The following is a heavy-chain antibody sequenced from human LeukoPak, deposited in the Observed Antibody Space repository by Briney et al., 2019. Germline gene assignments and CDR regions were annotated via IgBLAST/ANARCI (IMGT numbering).Heavy chain of an antibody. J-gene: IGHJ2*01. CDR2: IFKSGAI. CDR3: ARDFGYGNWYFDL. V-gene: IGHV4-61*02. CDR1: GRSISSGECY. Sequence: PSETLSRTCIVSGRSISSGECYWNWIRQPAGKGLEWIGRIFKSGAINSNPSLKSRVTISMNPSKNQFSLTLTSVTAADTAVYYCARDFGYGNWYFDLWGRGTLVTVSS. D-gene: IGHD5-18*01.